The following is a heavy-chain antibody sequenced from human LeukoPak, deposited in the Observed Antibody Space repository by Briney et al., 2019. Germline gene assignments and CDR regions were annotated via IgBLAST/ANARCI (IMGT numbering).Heavy chain of an antibody. CDR2: INHRGST. CDR1: GRSFSDYY. V-gene: IGHV4-34*01. CDR3: ARGYYYESNGYYYEQSPYFDY. Sequence: TSETLSLTCAVYGRSFSDYYWTWIRQPPGKGLEWIGEINHRGSTHYNPSLKSRVTISVNTSRNQFSLKLSSVTAADTAVYYCARGYYYESNGYYYEQSPYFDYWGQGTLVTVSS. J-gene: IGHJ4*02. D-gene: IGHD3-22*01.